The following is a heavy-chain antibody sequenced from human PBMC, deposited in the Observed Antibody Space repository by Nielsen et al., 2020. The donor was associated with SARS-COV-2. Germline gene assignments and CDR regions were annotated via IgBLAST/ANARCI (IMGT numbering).Heavy chain of an antibody. V-gene: IGHV3-30*18. J-gene: IGHJ6*02. Sequence: GGSLRPSCAASGFTFSSYGMHWVRQAPGKGLEWVAVISYDGSNKYYADSVKGRFTISRDNSKNTLYLQMNSLRAEDTAVYYCAKDLSGVYGSGRNYYGMDVWGQGTTVTVSS. CDR1: GFTFSSYG. CDR3: AKDLSGVYGSGRNYYGMDV. D-gene: IGHD3-10*01. CDR2: ISYDGSNK.